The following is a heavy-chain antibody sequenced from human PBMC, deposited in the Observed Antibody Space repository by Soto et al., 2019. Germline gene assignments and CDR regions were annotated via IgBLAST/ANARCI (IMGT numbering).Heavy chain of an antibody. CDR3: ARATRRNCSGGSCYWDGFDY. V-gene: IGHV4-31*03. D-gene: IGHD2-15*01. CDR1: GGSISSGGYY. J-gene: IGHJ4*02. CDR2: IYYSGST. Sequence: QVQLQESGPGLVKPSQTLSLTCTVSGGSISSGGYYWSWIRQHPGKGLEWIGYIYYSGSTYYNPSLKSRVTISVDTSKNQFSLKLSSVTAADTAVYYCARATRRNCSGGSCYWDGFDYWGQGTLVTVSS.